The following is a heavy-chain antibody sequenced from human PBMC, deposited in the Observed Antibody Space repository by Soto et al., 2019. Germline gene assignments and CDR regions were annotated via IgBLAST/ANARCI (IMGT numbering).Heavy chain of an antibody. CDR2: ISWSSNRV. Sequence: EAQLVESGGGVAQPGRSLRLSCAGSGYSFDDYAMHWVRQAPGKGLEWVSGISWSSNRVAYADSVKGRFSISRDNVLNGLYLEMNSLRPEDTALYYCRKEFNRLLWFGDFFYMDVWGKGATVTVS. V-gene: IGHV3-9*01. J-gene: IGHJ6*03. CDR3: RKEFNRLLWFGDFFYMDV. D-gene: IGHD3-10*01. CDR1: GYSFDDYA.